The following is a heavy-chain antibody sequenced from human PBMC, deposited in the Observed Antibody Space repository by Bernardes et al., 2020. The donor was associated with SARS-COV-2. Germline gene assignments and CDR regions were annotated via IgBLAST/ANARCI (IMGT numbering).Heavy chain of an antibody. CDR3: ATIDEVTGMDV. J-gene: IGHJ6*02. D-gene: IGHD2-21*02. Sequence: SSAASGFTSSCYWMSWVRQAPGKGQEWVANIKGDGSQRSPAVSVRGRITISRDNAKYLLYLQMNSLRVEDTAVYYCATIDEVTGMDVWGQGTTVTVSS. CDR2: IKGDGSQR. CDR1: GFTSSCYW. V-gene: IGHV3-7*01.